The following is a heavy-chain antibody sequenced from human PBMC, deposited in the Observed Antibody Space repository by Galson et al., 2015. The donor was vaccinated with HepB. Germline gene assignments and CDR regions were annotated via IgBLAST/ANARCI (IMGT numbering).Heavy chain of an antibody. Sequence: TLSLTCTVSSGSIISSGDSYWSWIRQHPGKGLEWIGYVYYTWSTYYNPSLKSRVTISVDKSKNQLSMNLSSVTAADTAVYYCARGRDHNKNAYWGQGALVTVSS. V-gene: IGHV4-31*03. D-gene: IGHD1-14*01. J-gene: IGHJ4*02. CDR3: ARGRDHNKNAY. CDR2: VYYTWST. CDR1: SGSIISSGDSY.